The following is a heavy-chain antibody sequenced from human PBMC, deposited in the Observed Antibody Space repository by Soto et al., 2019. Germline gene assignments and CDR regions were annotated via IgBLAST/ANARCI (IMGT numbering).Heavy chain of an antibody. J-gene: IGHJ4*02. CDR2: MYNSGST. V-gene: IGHV4-61*01. CDR3: ARVNSGWYYFDY. D-gene: IGHD6-19*01. CDR1: GGSVSSGSYY. Sequence: PSETLSLTCTVSGGSVSSGSYYWSWIRQPPGKGLEWIGYMYNSGSTNYNPSLKSRVIISVDTSKNQFSLKLSSVTAADTAVYYCARVNSGWYYFDYWGQGTLVTVPQ.